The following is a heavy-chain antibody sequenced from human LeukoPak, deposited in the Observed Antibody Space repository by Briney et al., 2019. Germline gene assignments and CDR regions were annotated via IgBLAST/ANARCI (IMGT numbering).Heavy chain of an antibody. CDR3: ARVPASIAAAGHFDY. CDR1: GGIFSRYA. J-gene: IGHJ4*02. D-gene: IGHD6-13*01. V-gene: IGHV1-18*01. CDR2: ISAYNGNT. Sequence: ASVKVSCKASGGIFSRYAISWVRQAPGQGLEWMGWISAYNGNTNYAQKLQGRVTMTTDTSTSTAYMELRSLRSDDTAVYYCARVPASIAAAGHFDYWGQGTLVTVSS.